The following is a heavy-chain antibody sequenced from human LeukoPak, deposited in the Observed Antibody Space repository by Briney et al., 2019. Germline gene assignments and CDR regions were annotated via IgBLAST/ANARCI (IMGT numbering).Heavy chain of an antibody. CDR1: GGTFSSYT. D-gene: IGHD3-10*01. CDR2: IIPILGIA. J-gene: IGHJ3*02. Sequence: SVKVSCKASGGTFSSYTISWVRQAPGQGLEWMGRIIPILGIANYAQKFQGRVTITADKSTSTAYMELSSLRSEDTAVYYCASGLSMVRGVIIAFDIRGQGTMVTVSS. CDR3: ASGLSMVRGVIIAFDI. V-gene: IGHV1-69*02.